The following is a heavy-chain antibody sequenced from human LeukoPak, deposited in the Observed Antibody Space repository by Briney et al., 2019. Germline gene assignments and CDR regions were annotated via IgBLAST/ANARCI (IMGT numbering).Heavy chain of an antibody. CDR3: ARGVEPWSLGMDV. Sequence: GESLKISCKGSGYSFTSYWIGWVRQMPGKGLEWMGIIYPGDSDTRYSPSFRGQVTISADKSISTAYLQWSSLKASDTAMYYCARGVEPWSLGMDVWGQGTTVTVSS. V-gene: IGHV5-51*01. CDR1: GYSFTSYW. CDR2: IYPGDSDT. D-gene: IGHD3-10*01. J-gene: IGHJ6*02.